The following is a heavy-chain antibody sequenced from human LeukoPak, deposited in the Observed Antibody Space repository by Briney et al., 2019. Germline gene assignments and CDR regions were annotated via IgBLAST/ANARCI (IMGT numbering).Heavy chain of an antibody. D-gene: IGHD2-2*01. CDR2: IKQDGSEK. CDR1: GFTFSRYW. Sequence: GGTLRLSCAASGFTFSRYWMTWVRQAPGKGLEWVANIKQDGSEKYYVESVKGRFTISRDNAKNSLYLQMNSMRAEDTAVYYCAREKEGYCSRTSCYLDYYYYYMDVWGKGTTVTISS. J-gene: IGHJ6*03. CDR3: AREKEGYCSRTSCYLDYYYYYMDV. V-gene: IGHV3-7*01.